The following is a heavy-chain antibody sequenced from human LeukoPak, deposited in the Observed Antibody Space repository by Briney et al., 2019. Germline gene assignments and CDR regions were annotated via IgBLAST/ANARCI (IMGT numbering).Heavy chain of an antibody. CDR2: ISSSGSTI. CDR1: GFTFADYV. CDR3: ARDTISLYEDYYMDV. J-gene: IGHJ6*03. Sequence: GGSLRLSCRASGFTFADYVMSWVRQAPGKGLEWVSYISSSGSTIYYADSVKGRFTISRDNAKNSLYLQMNSLRAEDTAVYYCARDTISLYEDYYMDVWGKGTTVTVSS. D-gene: IGHD3-3*01. V-gene: IGHV3-11*04.